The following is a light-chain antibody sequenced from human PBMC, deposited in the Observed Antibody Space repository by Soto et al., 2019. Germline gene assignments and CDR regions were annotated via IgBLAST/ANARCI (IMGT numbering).Light chain of an antibody. CDR2: EVS. J-gene: IGLJ1*01. Sequence: QSALTQPVSVSGSPGQSITISCTGTSSDVGDYNYVSWYQQHPGKAPKLMIYEVSSRPSGVSNRFSGSKSGNTASLTISGLQAEDEADYYCSSYTSSTTLEYVFGTGTQLTVL. V-gene: IGLV2-14*01. CDR3: SSYTSSTTLEYV. CDR1: SSDVGDYNY.